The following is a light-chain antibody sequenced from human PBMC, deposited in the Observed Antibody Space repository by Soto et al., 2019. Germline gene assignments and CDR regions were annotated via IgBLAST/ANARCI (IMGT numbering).Light chain of an antibody. CDR2: GAS. CDR3: HHYET. CDR1: QSVSRNY. V-gene: IGKV3-20*01. J-gene: IGKJ1*01. Sequence: EIVLTQSPATLSLSPGERATLSCWASQSVSRNYVAWYQQKPGQAPRLLMYGASIRAAGVPDRFSGSGSGTEFTLTISRLEPEDFTVYYCHHYETFGQGTKVDIK.